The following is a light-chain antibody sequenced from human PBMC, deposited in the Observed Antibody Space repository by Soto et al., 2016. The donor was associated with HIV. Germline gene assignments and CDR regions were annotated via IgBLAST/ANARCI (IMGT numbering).Light chain of an antibody. Sequence: DIQMTQSPSSLSASVGDRVTITCQASQDISNYLNWYQQKPGKAPKLLIYDASKLETGIPSKFSGSGSGTDFTFTISSLQPEDIATYFCQQYDNLPLTFGGGPGWR. J-gene: IGKJ4*01. V-gene: IGKV1-33*01. CDR3: QQYDNLPLT. CDR1: QDISNY. CDR2: DAS.